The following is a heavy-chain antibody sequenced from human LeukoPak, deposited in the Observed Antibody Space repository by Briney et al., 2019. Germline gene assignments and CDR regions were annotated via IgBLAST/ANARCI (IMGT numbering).Heavy chain of an antibody. D-gene: IGHD3-22*01. J-gene: IGHJ4*02. CDR2: IYPGDSDP. CDR3: ARRSNYYDSSDY. Sequence: GESLKISCKGSGYSFTSYWIGWVRQMPGKGLEWMGIIYPGDSDPRYSPSFQAQVTFSADKSISTAYLQWSSLKASDTAMYYCARRSNYYDSSDYWGQGTLVTVSS. CDR1: GYSFTSYW. V-gene: IGHV5-51*01.